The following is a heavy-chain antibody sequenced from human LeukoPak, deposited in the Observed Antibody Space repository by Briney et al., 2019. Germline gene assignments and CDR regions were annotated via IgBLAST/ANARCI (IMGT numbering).Heavy chain of an antibody. J-gene: IGHJ4*02. D-gene: IGHD1-1*01. Sequence: AASVKVSCKASGYTFTSYDFNWVRQATGQRPEWMGWMSPNSGDTGYAQKFQDRVTMTRNTSISTAYMELSSLRSDDTAVYYCARGPPNWEYDYWGPGTLVAVSS. V-gene: IGHV1-8*01. CDR1: GYTFTSYD. CDR2: MSPNSGDT. CDR3: ARGPPNWEYDY.